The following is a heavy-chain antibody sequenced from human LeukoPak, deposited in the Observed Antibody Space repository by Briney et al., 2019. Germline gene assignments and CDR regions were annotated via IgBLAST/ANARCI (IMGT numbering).Heavy chain of an antibody. D-gene: IGHD5-24*01. Sequence: SETLSLTCTVSGGSISSYYWSWIRQPPGKGLEWIGYIYYSGSTNYNPSLKSRVTISVDTSKNQFSLKLSSVTAADTAVYYCARRWALTDGYNSGVYFDYWGQGTLVTVSS. CDR1: GGSISSYY. CDR3: ARRWALTDGYNSGVYFDY. CDR2: IYYSGST. V-gene: IGHV4-59*01. J-gene: IGHJ4*02.